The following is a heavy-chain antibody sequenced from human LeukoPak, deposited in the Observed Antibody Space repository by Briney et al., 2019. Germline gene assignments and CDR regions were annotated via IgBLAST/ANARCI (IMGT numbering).Heavy chain of an antibody. CDR2: INPNSGGT. Sequence: ASVKVSCKASGYTFTGYYMHWVRHAPGQGLEWMGRINPNSGGTNYAQKFQGRVTMTRDTSISPAYMELSRLRSDDTAVYYCARVGYCTNGVCYKGDYWGQGTLVTVSS. CDR1: GYTFTGYY. CDR3: ARVGYCTNGVCYKGDY. V-gene: IGHV1-2*06. J-gene: IGHJ4*02. D-gene: IGHD2-8*01.